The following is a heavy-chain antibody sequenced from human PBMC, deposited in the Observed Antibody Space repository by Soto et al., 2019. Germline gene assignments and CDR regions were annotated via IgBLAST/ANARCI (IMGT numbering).Heavy chain of an antibody. J-gene: IGHJ3*02. D-gene: IGHD2-2*01. CDR2: IYRGGGT. Sequence: EVQPVESGGGLIQPGGSLRLICAASGLSVTANYMTWVRQAPGKGLEWLSIIYRGGGTYYADSLKGRAIISRDGSRNMVFLQMNSLTAEDAGVYSCARRDASETFDIGGRGTAVNVSS. CDR3: ARRDASETFDI. CDR1: GLSVTANY. V-gene: IGHV3-53*01.